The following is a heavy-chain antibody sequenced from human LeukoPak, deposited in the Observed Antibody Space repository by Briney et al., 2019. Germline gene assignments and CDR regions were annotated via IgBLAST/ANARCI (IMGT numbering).Heavy chain of an antibody. J-gene: IGHJ4*02. CDR3: ARDRRSGWVTMVPAD. D-gene: IGHD3-10*01. CDR2: ISSSSYI. Sequence: GGSLRLSCAASGFTFSSYSMNWVRQAPGKGLEWVSSISSSSYIYYADSVKGRFTISRDNAKNSLYLQMNSLRAEDTAVYYCARDRRSGWVTMVPADWGQGTLVTVSS. V-gene: IGHV3-21*01. CDR1: GFTFSSYS.